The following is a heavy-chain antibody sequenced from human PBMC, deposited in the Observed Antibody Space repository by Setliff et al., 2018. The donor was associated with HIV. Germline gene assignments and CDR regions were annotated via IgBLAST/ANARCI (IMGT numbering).Heavy chain of an antibody. J-gene: IGHJ4*02. CDR2: ISPYNGDT. V-gene: IGHV1-18*01. CDR1: GYTFTDYD. Sequence: ASVKVSCKASGYTFTDYDLNWVRQAPGQGLEWMGWISPYNGDTNYAEKFQGKVTITADASKDTVYIEVRSLRYEDTAPYYCVVGAFSWGKYYWGQGTQVTVSS. CDR3: VVGAFSWGKYY. D-gene: IGHD3-16*01.